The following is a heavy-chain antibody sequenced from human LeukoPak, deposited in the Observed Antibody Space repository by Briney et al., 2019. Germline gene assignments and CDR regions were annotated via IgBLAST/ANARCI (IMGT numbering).Heavy chain of an antibody. J-gene: IGHJ4*02. V-gene: IGHV4-59*08. D-gene: IGHD4-23*01. CDR3: ARHADYGGYLDY. Sequence: SETLSLTCTVSGGSITSYYWSWIRQPPAKGLEWIGYIYYSGSTNYNPSLKSRVTVSVDTSKSQFSLRLTSVTAADTAVYYCARHADYGGYLDYWGQGTLVTVSS. CDR2: IYYSGST. CDR1: GGSITSYY.